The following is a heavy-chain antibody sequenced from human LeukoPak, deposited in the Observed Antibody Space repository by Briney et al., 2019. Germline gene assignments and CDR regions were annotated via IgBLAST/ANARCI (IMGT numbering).Heavy chain of an antibody. V-gene: IGHV3-13*01. D-gene: IGHD3-9*01. CDR1: GFTFSSCD. CDR3: ARASDILTGFDY. CDR2: IGTAGDT. J-gene: IGHJ4*02. Sequence: GGSLRLSCAASGFTFSSCDMHWVRQATGKGLEWVSAIGTAGDTYYPGSVKGRFTISGENAKNSLYLQMNSLRAGDTAVYYCARASDILTGFDYWGQGTLVTVSS.